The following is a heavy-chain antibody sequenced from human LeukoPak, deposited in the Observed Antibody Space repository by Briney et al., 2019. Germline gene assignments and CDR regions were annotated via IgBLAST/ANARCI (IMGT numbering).Heavy chain of an antibody. Sequence: GGSLRLSCAASGFTVSSDYMNWVRQAPGKGLEWVSVIYSGGSTYYADSVKGRFTISRDNSKNTLYLQMNSLRAEDTAVYYCARDEQQLLDYWGQGTLVTVSS. CDR3: ARDEQQLLDY. J-gene: IGHJ4*02. V-gene: IGHV3-66*01. CDR1: GFTVSSDY. CDR2: IYSGGST. D-gene: IGHD6-13*01.